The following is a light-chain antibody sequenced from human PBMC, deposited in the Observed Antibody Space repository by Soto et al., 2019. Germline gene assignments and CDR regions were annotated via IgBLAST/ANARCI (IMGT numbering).Light chain of an antibody. CDR3: SSYTSSSNLFV. Sequence: QSVLTQPASVSGSPGQSITISCTGTSSDVGGYNYVSWYQQHPGKAPKLMIYDVSNRPSGVSNRFSGSKSGNTASLTISGLQAEDEVDYYCSSYTSSSNLFVFGTGTKVTVL. V-gene: IGLV2-14*01. CDR2: DVS. CDR1: SSDVGGYNY. J-gene: IGLJ1*01.